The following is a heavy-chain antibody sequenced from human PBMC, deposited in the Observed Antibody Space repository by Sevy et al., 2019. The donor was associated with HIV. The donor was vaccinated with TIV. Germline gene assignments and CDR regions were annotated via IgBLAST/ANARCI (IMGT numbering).Heavy chain of an antibody. D-gene: IGHD6-19*01. CDR2: IYTSGST. CDR1: GGSISSGSYY. CDR3: VRDHVGWSKGVYYYYYGMDV. V-gene: IGHV4-61*02. Sequence: SETLSLTCTVSGGSISSGSYYWSWIRQPAGKGLEWIGRIYTSGSTNYNPSLKSRVTMSVDTSKNQFSLKLSSVTAADTAVYYCVRDHVGWSKGVYYYYYGMDVWGQGTTVTVSS. J-gene: IGHJ6*02.